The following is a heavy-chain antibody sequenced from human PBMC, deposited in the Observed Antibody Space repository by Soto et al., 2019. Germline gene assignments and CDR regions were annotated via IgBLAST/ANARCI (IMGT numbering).Heavy chain of an antibody. V-gene: IGHV1-18*01. J-gene: IGHJ6*02. CDR1: GYTFTSYG. CDR2: ISAYNGNT. Sequence: QVPLVQSGAEVKKPGASVKVSCKASGYTFTSYGISWVRQAPGQGLEWMGWISAYNGNTNYAQKLQGRVTMTTDTSTSTAYMELRSLRSDDTAVYYCARVRRGYSYGEGYYYYGMDVWGQGTTVTVSS. D-gene: IGHD5-18*01. CDR3: ARVRRGYSYGEGYYYYGMDV.